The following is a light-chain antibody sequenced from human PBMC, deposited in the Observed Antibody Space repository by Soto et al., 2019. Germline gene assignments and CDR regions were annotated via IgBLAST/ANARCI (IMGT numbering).Light chain of an antibody. CDR2: GAS. CDR3: QRYGSSSLS. Sequence: EVVLTQSPVTLSLSPGERATLSCSASQSVSNNYLAWYQQKPGQAPRLLIFGASNRATGIPDRFRGSGSGTDFTLTISRLEPGDFAVYYCQRYGSSSLSFGGGTKVDIK. CDR1: QSVSNNY. V-gene: IGKV3-20*01. J-gene: IGKJ4*01.